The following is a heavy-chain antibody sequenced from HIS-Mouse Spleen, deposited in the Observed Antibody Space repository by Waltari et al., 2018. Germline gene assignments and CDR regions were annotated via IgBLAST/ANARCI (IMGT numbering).Heavy chain of an antibody. Sequence: QVQLQQWGAGLLKPSETLSLTCAVYGGSFIGYYWSWIRQPPGKGLEWIGEINHSGSTNYNPSLKSRVTISVDTSKNQFSLKLSSVTAADTAVYYCAGINWGSSAFDIWGQGTMVTVSS. CDR1: GGSFIGYY. CDR2: INHSGST. J-gene: IGHJ3*02. CDR3: AGINWGSSAFDI. D-gene: IGHD7-27*01. V-gene: IGHV4-34*01.